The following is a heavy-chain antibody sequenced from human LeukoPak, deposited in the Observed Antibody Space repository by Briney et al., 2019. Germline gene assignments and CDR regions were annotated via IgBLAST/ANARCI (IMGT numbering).Heavy chain of an antibody. V-gene: IGHV1-3*01. CDR1: GYTFTSYA. CDR2: INAGNGNT. CDR3: ARGNYYDSSGYLNWFDP. D-gene: IGHD3-22*01. J-gene: IGHJ5*02. Sequence: ASVKVSCKASGYTFTSYAMHWVRQAPGQRLEWMGWINAGNGNTKYSQKFQGRVTITRDTSASTAYMELSSLRSEDTAVYYCARGNYYDSSGYLNWFDPWGQGTLVTVSS.